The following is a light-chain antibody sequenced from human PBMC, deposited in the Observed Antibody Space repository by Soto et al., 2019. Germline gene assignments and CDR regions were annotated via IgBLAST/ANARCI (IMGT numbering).Light chain of an antibody. CDR2: DAS. J-gene: IGKJ4*01. CDR1: QSVSSY. Sequence: EIVLTQSPATLSLSPGERATLSCRASQSVSSYLAWYQQQPGQAPRLLIYDASNRAPGIPASFSVSGSGTDFTLTISSLEPEDFAVYYCQQRSNWPPALTFGGGTKVEIK. V-gene: IGKV3-11*01. CDR3: QQRSNWPPALT.